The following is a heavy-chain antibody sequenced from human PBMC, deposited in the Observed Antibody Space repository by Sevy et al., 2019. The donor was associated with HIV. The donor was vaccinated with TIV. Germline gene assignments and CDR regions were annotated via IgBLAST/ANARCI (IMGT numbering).Heavy chain of an antibody. CDR2: INQDGSEM. CDR3: ARRYFDL. Sequence: GGSQRLSCKASGFSFTDFWMQWVRQVPGKGPEWVANINQDGSEMYYVDSVKGRFTISRDNAESALYLQMHGLRAEDAATYFCARRYFDLWGQGTVVTVSS. J-gene: IGHJ4*02. V-gene: IGHV3-7*01. CDR1: GFSFTDFW.